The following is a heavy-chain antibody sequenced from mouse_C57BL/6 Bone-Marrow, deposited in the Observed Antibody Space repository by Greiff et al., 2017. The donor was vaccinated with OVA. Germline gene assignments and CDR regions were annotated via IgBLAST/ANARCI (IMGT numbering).Heavy chain of an antibody. CDR1: GYTFTDYE. J-gene: IGHJ2*01. CDR2: IDPETGGT. V-gene: IGHV1-15*01. D-gene: IGHD2-4*01. CDR3: AAEGYYDPDY. Sequence: QVQLQQSGAELVRPGASVTLSCKASGYTFTDYEMHWVKQTPVHGLEWIGAIDPETGGTAYNQKFKGKAILTADKSSSTAYMELRSLTSEDSAVYYCAAEGYYDPDYWGQGTTLTVSS.